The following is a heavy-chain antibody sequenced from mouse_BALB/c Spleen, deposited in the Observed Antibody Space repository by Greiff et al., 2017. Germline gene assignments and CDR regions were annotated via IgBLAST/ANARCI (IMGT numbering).Heavy chain of an antibody. CDR1: GYTFTSYY. CDR2: INPSNGGT. Sequence: LQESGAELVKPGASVKLSCKASGYTFTSYYMYWVKQRPGQGLEWIGEINPSNGGTNFNEKFKSKATLTVDKSSSTAYMQLSSLTSEDSAVYYCTRGRGLRPFFDYWGQGTTLTVSS. D-gene: IGHD2-4*01. V-gene: IGHV1S81*02. CDR3: TRGRGLRPFFDY. J-gene: IGHJ2*01.